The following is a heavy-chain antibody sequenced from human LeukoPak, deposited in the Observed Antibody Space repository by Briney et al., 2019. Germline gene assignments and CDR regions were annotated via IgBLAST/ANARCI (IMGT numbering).Heavy chain of an antibody. J-gene: IGHJ4*02. CDR3: ARLRYSSRNFDY. CDR2: INTDGSIT. CDR1: GFTFSSYW. Sequence: PGGSLRLSCAASGFTFSSYWMHWVRQAPGKGLVWVSRINTDGSITNYADSVKGRFTISRDNAKNTLYLQMNSLRAEDTAVYYCARLRYSSRNFDYWGQGTLVTVSS. D-gene: IGHD6-19*01. V-gene: IGHV3-74*01.